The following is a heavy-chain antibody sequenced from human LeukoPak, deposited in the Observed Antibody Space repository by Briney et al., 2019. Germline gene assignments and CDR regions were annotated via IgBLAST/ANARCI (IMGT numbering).Heavy chain of an antibody. D-gene: IGHD3-9*01. J-gene: IGHJ4*02. CDR2: INSDGSST. Sequence: PGGSLRLSCAASGFTFSSYWMHWVRQAPGKGLVWVSRINSDGSSTRYADSVKGRFTISRDNSKNTLYLQMNSLRAEDTAVYYCAKATRRALLRYFDWLLYYFDYWGQGTLVTVSS. V-gene: IGHV3-74*01. CDR1: GFTFSSYW. CDR3: AKATRRALLRYFDWLLYYFDY.